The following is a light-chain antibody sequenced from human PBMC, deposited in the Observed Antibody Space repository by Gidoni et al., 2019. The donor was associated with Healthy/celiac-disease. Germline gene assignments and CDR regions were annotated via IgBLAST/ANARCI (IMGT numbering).Light chain of an antibody. J-gene: IGKJ1*01. CDR1: QSVLYSSNNKND. Sequence: DIVMTQSPDSLAVSLCERATINCKSSQSVLYSSNNKNDLAWYQQKPGQPPKLLIYWSSTRESGVPDRFSGSGYGTDFTLTISSLQAEDVAVYYCQQYYSTPPTFGQGTKVEIK. V-gene: IGKV4-1*01. CDR3: QQYYSTPPT. CDR2: WSS.